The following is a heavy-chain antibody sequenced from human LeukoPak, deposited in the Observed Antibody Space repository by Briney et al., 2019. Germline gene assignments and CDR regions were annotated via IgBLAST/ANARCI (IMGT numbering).Heavy chain of an antibody. Sequence: GASVKVSCKVSGYTLTELSMHWVRQAPGKGLEWMGGFDPEDGETIYAQKFQGRVTMTEDTSTDTAYMELSSLRSEDTAVYYCATVGYYYDSSGSNWFDPWGQGTLVTVSS. D-gene: IGHD3-22*01. CDR3: ATVGYYYDSSGSNWFDP. V-gene: IGHV1-24*01. CDR1: GYTLTELS. J-gene: IGHJ5*02. CDR2: FDPEDGET.